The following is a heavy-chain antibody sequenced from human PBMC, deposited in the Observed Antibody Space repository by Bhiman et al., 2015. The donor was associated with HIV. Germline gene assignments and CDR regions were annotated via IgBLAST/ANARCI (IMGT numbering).Heavy chain of an antibody. D-gene: IGHD6-13*01. CDR3: AKDKTASAAAGVLDY. CDR1: GFTFDDYA. V-gene: IGHV3-9*01. Sequence: EVQLVESGGGLVQPGRSLRLSCAVSGFTFDDYAMHWVRQAPGKGLEWVSGISWNSGTIGYADSVKGRFTISRDNAKNSLYLLMNSLRAEDTALYYCAKDKTASAAAGVLDYWGQGTLVTVSS. CDR2: ISWNSGTI. J-gene: IGHJ4*02.